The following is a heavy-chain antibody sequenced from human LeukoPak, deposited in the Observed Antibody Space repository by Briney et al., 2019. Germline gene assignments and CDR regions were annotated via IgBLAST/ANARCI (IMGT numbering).Heavy chain of an antibody. CDR3: AKDLMATTTYYFDY. CDR2: ISGSASGGT. Sequence: GGSLRLSCAASGFPFSTNDMTWVRQAPGKGLEWVSAISGSASGGTTYGDSVKGRFTISRDNSESTLYLQMNSLRAEDTAVYYCAKDLMATTTYYFDYWGQGTLVTVSS. J-gene: IGHJ4*02. D-gene: IGHD5-24*01. V-gene: IGHV3-23*01. CDR1: GFPFSTND.